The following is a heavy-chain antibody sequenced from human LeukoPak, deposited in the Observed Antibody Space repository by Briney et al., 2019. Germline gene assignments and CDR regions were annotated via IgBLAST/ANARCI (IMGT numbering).Heavy chain of an antibody. D-gene: IGHD3-10*01. CDR3: AREGYGPGNYPFDS. Sequence: GGSLRLSCAASGFTFDSHWMHWVRQAPGKGLVWVSRIDSHGTSTVDADSVKGRFTISRDNAKNTPYLQMNSLRVEDTAVYYCAREGYGPGNYPFDSWGQGALVTVSS. J-gene: IGHJ4*02. V-gene: IGHV3-74*01. CDR1: GFTFDSHW. CDR2: IDSHGTST.